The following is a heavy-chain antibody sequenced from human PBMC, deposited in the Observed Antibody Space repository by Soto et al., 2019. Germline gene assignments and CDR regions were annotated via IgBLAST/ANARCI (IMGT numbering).Heavy chain of an antibody. Sequence: VKVSCKASGYTFTSYAMHWVRQAPGQRLEWMGWINAGNGNTKYSQKFQGRVTITRDTSASTAYMELSSLRSEDTAVYYCARSIVVVTALGYWGQGTLVTVSS. CDR2: INAGNGNT. V-gene: IGHV1-3*01. J-gene: IGHJ4*02. CDR3: ARSIVVVTALGY. D-gene: IGHD2-21*02. CDR1: GYTFTSYA.